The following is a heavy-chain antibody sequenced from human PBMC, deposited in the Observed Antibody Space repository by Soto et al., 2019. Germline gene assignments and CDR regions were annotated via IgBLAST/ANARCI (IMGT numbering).Heavy chain of an antibody. V-gene: IGHV4-39*01. J-gene: IGHJ6*02. CDR2: IYYSGST. CDR3: ARQTENYDFWSGNFYYYYYGMDV. Sequence: SESLSLTYSISGCTISNSSYNRGWKLQPPGKGLHWIGIIYYSGSTYYNPSLKSRVTISVDTSKNQFSLKLSSVTAADTAVYYCARQTENYDFWSGNFYYYYYGMDVWGQGTTVT. D-gene: IGHD3-3*01. CDR1: GCTISNSSYN.